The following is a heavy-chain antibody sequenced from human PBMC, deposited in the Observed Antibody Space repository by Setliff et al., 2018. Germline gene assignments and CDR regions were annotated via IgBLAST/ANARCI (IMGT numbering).Heavy chain of an antibody. CDR1: GFIFRDYT. V-gene: IGHV3-23*03. D-gene: IGHD4-17*01. CDR3: VKDRVNDGVWDFDS. CDR2: VIQGGSG. Sequence: GESLKISCAASGFIFRDYTMVWVRQAPGKGLEWVAGVIQGGSGVYADSVKGRSTISGDNSRNTFFLQMNNLRAEDTATYYCVKDRVNDGVWDFDSWGQGIVVTVSS. J-gene: IGHJ4*02.